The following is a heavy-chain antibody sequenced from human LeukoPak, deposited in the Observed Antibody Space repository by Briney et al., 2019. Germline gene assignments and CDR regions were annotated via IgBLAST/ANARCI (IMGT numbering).Heavy chain of an antibody. D-gene: IGHD6-6*01. J-gene: IGHJ5*02. CDR2: ICDSGST. CDR1: GGSISSYY. V-gene: IGHV4-59*01. Sequence: AETLSLTCTVSGGSISSYYWNWIRQPPGKGLEWIGYICDSGSTNYNPSLESRVTMSLDTSKNQFSLKLSSETAADTAVYYCARGVSSPSRWFDPWGQGTLVTVSS. CDR3: ARGVSSPSRWFDP.